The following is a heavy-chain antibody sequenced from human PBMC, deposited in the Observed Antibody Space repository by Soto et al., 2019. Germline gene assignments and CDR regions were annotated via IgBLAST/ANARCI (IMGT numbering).Heavy chain of an antibody. V-gene: IGHV4-30-4*01. CDR2: IYYSGST. D-gene: IGHD3-22*01. J-gene: IGHJ3*02. CDR1: GDSISSYY. CDR3: ASSPYYYDSSGHKGI. Sequence: SETLSLTCTVSGDSISSYYWSWIRQPPGKGLEWIGYIYYSGSTYYNPSLKSRVTIPVDTSKNQFSLKLSSVTAADTAVYYCASSPYYYDSSGHKGIWGQGTMVTVSS.